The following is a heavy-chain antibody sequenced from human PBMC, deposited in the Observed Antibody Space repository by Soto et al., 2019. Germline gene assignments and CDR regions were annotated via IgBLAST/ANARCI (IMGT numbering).Heavy chain of an antibody. CDR3: ARSGPGGYIDY. J-gene: IGHJ4*02. V-gene: IGHV6-1*01. D-gene: IGHD3-16*02. Sequence: SQTLSLTCAISGDSVSSNNASWNLIRQSPSRGLGWLGRTYYRSKWSNGYAVSVKSRLTIKPDTSKNQFSLQLNSVTPDDTAVYYCARSGPGGYIDYWGQGTLVTVSS. CDR1: GDSVSSNNAS. CDR2: TYYRSKWSN.